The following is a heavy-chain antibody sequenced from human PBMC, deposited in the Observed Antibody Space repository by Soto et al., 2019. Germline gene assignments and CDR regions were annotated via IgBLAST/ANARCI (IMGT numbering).Heavy chain of an antibody. CDR2: ISASSDFI. CDR1: RFTFRRYP. CDR3: ERVPNDSRGYSIDY. Sequence: GGSLRISCAASRFTFRRYPMTWIRQAPGQGLEWVSDISASSDFIYYADSVKGRFTISRDNAKNSLYLQMNSLRVDDTAVYYCERVPNDSRGYSIDYWGQGTLVTVSS. J-gene: IGHJ4*02. D-gene: IGHD3-22*01. V-gene: IGHV3-48*01.